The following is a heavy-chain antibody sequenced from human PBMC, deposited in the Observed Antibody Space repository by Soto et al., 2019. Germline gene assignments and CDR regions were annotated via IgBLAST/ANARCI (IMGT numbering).Heavy chain of an antibody. CDR1: GYTFTSYI. CDR2: MNPNSGNP. V-gene: IGHV1-8*01. J-gene: IGHJ4*02. CDR3: ARTLYGDNVDY. D-gene: IGHD4-17*01. Sequence: QVQLVQSGAEVKKPGASVKVSCKASGYTFTSYILTGGGQATGQGLEWMGWMNPNSGNPGYAQKFQGRVTMTRNTSISTAYMELSSLRSEDTAVYYCARTLYGDNVDYWGQGTLVTVSS.